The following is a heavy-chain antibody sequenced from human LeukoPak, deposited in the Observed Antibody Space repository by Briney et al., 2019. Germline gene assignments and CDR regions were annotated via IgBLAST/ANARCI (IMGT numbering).Heavy chain of an antibody. CDR3: AREQGMVRGSWFDP. CDR1: GFTFDDYG. Sequence: GGSLRLSSAASGFTFDDYGMSWVRQAPGKGLEWVSGINWNGGSTGYADSVKGRFTISRDNAKNSLYLQMNSLRAEDTALYYCAREQGMVRGSWFDPWGQGTLVTVSS. D-gene: IGHD3-10*01. V-gene: IGHV3-20*03. CDR2: INWNGGST. J-gene: IGHJ5*02.